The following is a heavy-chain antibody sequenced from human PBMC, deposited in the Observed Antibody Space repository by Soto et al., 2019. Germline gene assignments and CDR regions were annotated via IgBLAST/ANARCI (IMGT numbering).Heavy chain of an antibody. CDR2: IGTDGHT. Sequence: GGSLRLSCAASGFTFNSYAMNWVRQAPGNGLAWLSAIGTDGHTYYAYSVKGRCTISRDNSRCTLYLQRNSLRVEDTALYYCVRKYTGTRPFGYWGQGTLVTVSS. J-gene: IGHJ4*01. D-gene: IGHD1-1*01. V-gene: IGHV3-23*01. CDR1: GFTFNSYA. CDR3: VRKYTGTRPFGY.